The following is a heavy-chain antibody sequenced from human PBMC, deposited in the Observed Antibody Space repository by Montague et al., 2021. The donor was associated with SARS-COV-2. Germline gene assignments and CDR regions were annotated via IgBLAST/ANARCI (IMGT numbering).Heavy chain of an antibody. CDR2: IYWDDDK. D-gene: IGHD3-3*01. V-gene: IGHV2-5*02. CDR1: GFSLSTSAVG. Sequence: PALVKPTQTLTLTCTFSGFSLSTSAVGVGWTRQPPGKALQWLALIYWDDDKRHSPSLKTRLTVTKDTSKNQVVLTMTNMDPVDTATYYCAHLHTGFWSAYYSTWGQGTLVTVSS. CDR3: AHLHTGFWSAYYST. J-gene: IGHJ5*02.